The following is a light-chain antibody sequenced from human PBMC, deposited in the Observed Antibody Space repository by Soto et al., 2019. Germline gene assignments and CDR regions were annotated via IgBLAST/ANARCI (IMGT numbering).Light chain of an antibody. Sequence: EIVMTQSPATLSVSPGERATLSCRASQSVGSNLAWYQQKPGQAPRVLIYDISTRATGIPTRFSGSGSGTEFTLTISSLQSEDFAVYYCQQYNSWPLTFXGGTKADIK. CDR3: QQYNSWPLT. CDR2: DIS. CDR1: QSVGSN. J-gene: IGKJ4*01. V-gene: IGKV3D-15*01.